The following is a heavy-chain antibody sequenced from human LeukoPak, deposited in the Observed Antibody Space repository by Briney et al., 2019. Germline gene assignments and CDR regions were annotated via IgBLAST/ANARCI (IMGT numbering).Heavy chain of an antibody. CDR1: GFSFSSYA. D-gene: IGHD3-9*01. CDR3: EKVRCFDILTGYYKWFDP. J-gene: IGHJ5*02. CDR2: MSGSGGST. V-gene: IGHV3-23*01. Sequence: GGSLRLSCAASGFSFSSYAMSWVRQAPGKGLEWVSAMSGSGGSTYYADSVKGRFSISRDNSKNTLYLKMKSLRAEDTAVYYCEKVRCFDILTGYYKWFDPWGPGTLVTVSS.